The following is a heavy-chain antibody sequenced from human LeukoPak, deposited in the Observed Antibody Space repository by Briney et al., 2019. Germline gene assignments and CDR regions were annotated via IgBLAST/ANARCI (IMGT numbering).Heavy chain of an antibody. J-gene: IGHJ4*02. V-gene: IGHV4-4*02. CDR3: ARVTGYMTEDYFDY. CDR1: GGSISSSNW. D-gene: IGHD6-13*01. Sequence: SETLSLTCVVSGGSISSSNWWSWVRQPPEKGLEWIGEIYHSGSTNYNPSLKSRVTISVDTSKNQFSLRLSSVTAADTAVYYCARVTGYMTEDYFDYWGQGTLITVSS. CDR2: IYHSGST.